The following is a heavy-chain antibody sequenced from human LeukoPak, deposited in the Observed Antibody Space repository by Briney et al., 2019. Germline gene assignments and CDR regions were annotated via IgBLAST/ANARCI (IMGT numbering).Heavy chain of an antibody. J-gene: IGHJ4*02. CDR2: MNPSSGNT. D-gene: IGHD6-13*01. V-gene: IGHV1-8*01. CDR1: GYTFTSYD. Sequence: GASVKVSCKASGYTFTSYDINWVRQATGQGLEWMGWMNPSSGNTGYAQKFQGRVTMTRNTSISTAYMELSSLRSEDTAVYYCARHIIAAAGELYYFDYWGQGTLVTVSS. CDR3: ARHIIAAAGELYYFDY.